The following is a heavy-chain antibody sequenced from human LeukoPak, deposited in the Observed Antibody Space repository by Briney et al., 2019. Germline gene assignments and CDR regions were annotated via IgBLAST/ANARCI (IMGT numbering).Heavy chain of an antibody. Sequence: GGSLRLSCAASGFTVSNNYMSWVRQAPGKGQEWVSVIYSGGNTYYADSVKGRFTLSRDNSKNTLYLQMNSLRAEDTAVYYCARVLYSGGYYFDYWGQGTLVTVSS. CDR2: IYSGGNT. CDR3: ARVLYSGGYYFDY. V-gene: IGHV3-66*01. D-gene: IGHD1-26*01. CDR1: GFTVSNNY. J-gene: IGHJ4*02.